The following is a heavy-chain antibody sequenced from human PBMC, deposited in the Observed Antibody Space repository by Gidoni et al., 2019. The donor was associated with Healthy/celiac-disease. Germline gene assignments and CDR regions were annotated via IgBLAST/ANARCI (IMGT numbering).Heavy chain of an antibody. V-gene: IGHV3-15*01. J-gene: IGHJ4*02. CDR1: GFTFSNAW. CDR2: IKSKTDGGTT. Sequence: EVQLVESGGGLVKPGGSLRLSCAASGFTFSNAWMSWVRQAPGKGLEWVGRIKSKTDGGTTDYAAPVKGRFTISRDDSKNTLYLQMNSLKTEDTAVYYCTTALWFGELNFDYWGQGTLVTVSS. CDR3: TTALWFGELNFDY. D-gene: IGHD3-10*01.